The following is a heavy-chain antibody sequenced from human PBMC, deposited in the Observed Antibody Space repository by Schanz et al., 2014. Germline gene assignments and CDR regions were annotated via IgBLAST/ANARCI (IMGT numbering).Heavy chain of an antibody. CDR1: GFTFSDYS. J-gene: IGHJ2*01. Sequence: EVQLLESGGGLVQPGGSLRLSCAASGFTFSDYSMNWVRQAPGKGPEWVSYIRSSSTPIYYADSVKGRFTISRDNTKNALFLQLNDRRADDTAVYYCARNRGRGGQNWHFDHWGRGTLVTVSS. V-gene: IGHV3-48*04. CDR2: IRSSSTPI. CDR3: ARNRGRGGQNWHFDH. D-gene: IGHD1-26*01.